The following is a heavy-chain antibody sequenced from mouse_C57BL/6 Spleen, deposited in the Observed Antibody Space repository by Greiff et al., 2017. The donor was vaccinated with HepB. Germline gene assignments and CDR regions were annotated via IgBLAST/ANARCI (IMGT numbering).Heavy chain of an antibody. J-gene: IGHJ4*01. D-gene: IGHD2-5*01. Sequence: VQLQQSGAELVRPGASVKLSCTASGFNIKDYYMHWVKQRPEQGLEWIGRIDPEDGDTEYAPKFQGKATMTADTSSNTAYLQLSSLTSEDTAVYYCTRGYSNDGAMDYWGQGTSVTVSS. CDR1: GFNIKDYY. CDR2: IDPEDGDT. CDR3: TRGYSNDGAMDY. V-gene: IGHV14-1*01.